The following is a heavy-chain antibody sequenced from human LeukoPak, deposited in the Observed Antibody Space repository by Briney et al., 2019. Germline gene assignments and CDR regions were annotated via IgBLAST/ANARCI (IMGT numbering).Heavy chain of an antibody. J-gene: IGHJ3*02. CDR3: ARDRYDYVWGTYRPDGFDI. V-gene: IGHV3-21*01. Sequence: GGFLRLSCAASRFTFSSYSMNWVRRAPGKGLEWVSSISSSGSYIYYADSVKGRFTISRDNAKNSLYLQMNSLRAEDTAVFYCARDRYDYVWGTYRPDGFDIWGQGTMVTVSS. D-gene: IGHD3-16*02. CDR2: ISSSGSYI. CDR1: RFTFSSYS.